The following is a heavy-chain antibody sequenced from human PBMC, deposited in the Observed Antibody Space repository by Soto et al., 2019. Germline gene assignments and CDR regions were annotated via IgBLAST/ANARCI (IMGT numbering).Heavy chain of an antibody. J-gene: IGHJ4*02. CDR3: ARGGPYNYGPRGSRVADF. CDR1: GFTFSSYW. D-gene: IGHD5-18*01. Sequence: EVQLVESGGGLVQPGGSLRLSCAASGFTFSSYWMSWVRQAPGKGLEWVANIKQDGSEIHYVDSVKGRVTISRDNAKNTLYLQMNSLSDDDSAVYYCARGGPYNYGPRGSRVADFWGQGTLVTVSS. V-gene: IGHV3-7*04. CDR2: IKQDGSEI.